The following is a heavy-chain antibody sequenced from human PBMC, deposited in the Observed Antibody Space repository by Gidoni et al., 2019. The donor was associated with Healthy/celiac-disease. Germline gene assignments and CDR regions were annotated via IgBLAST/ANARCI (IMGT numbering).Heavy chain of an antibody. J-gene: IGHJ6*02. CDR1: GGSFSSYY. CDR3: ARERITMVPYYYYGMDV. CDR2: IYTSGST. D-gene: IGHD3-10*01. Sequence: QVQLQESGPGLVKPSETLSLTCTVSGGSFSSYYWSWIRQPAGKGLEWIGRIYTSGSTNYNPSLKSRVTMSVDTSKNQFSLKLSSVTAADTAVYYCARERITMVPYYYYGMDVWGQGTTVTVSS. V-gene: IGHV4-4*07.